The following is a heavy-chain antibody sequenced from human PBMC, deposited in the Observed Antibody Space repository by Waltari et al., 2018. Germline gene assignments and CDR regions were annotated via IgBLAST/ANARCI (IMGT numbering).Heavy chain of an antibody. J-gene: IGHJ3*02. CDR1: RFTFGKSW. CDR3: ARTGARWLQFAAFDI. Sequence: EVLLVESGGGLVQTGGYLRLSCAASRFTFGKSWMNWVRQAPGKGLEWVANINQDGSEEYYVDSVKGRFTISRDNAKNSLYLEMKTLRAEDTAIYYCARTGARWLQFAAFDIWGQGTMVTVSS. CDR2: INQDGSEE. D-gene: IGHD5-12*01. V-gene: IGHV3-7*01.